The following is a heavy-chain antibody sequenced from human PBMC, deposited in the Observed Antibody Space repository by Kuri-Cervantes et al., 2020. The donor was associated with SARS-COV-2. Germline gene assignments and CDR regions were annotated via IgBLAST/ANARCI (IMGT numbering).Heavy chain of an antibody. V-gene: IGHV1-69*05. CDR1: GGTFSSYA. Sequence: SVKVSCKASGGTFSSYAISWVRQAPGQGLEWMGGIIPIFGTANYAQKFQGRVTITRDTSTSTVYMELSSLRSEDTAVYYCARGVSHIAAAGLYYFDHWGQGTLVTVSS. J-gene: IGHJ4*02. D-gene: IGHD6-13*01. CDR2: IIPIFGTA. CDR3: ARGVSHIAAAGLYYFDH.